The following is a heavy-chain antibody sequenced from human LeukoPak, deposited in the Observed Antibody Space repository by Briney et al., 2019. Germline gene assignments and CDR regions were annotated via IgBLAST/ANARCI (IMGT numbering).Heavy chain of an antibody. V-gene: IGHV3-48*02. CDR1: RFTFSSYS. CDR3: ARDFAEAFDI. CDR2: ISSSSSTI. D-gene: IGHD3-3*01. Sequence: PGGSLRLSCAASRFTFSSYSMNWVRPAPGKGREWVSYISSSSSTIYYAHSVKGRFTISRDNAKTSLYLQMNNLRDEDTAVYYCARDFAEAFDIWGQGTMVTVSS. J-gene: IGHJ3*02.